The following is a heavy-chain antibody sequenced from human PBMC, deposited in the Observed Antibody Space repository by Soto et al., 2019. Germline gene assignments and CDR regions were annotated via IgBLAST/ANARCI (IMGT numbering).Heavy chain of an antibody. D-gene: IGHD3-22*01. V-gene: IGHV3-23*01. CDR3: AKVAYYYDSSGYHYDALDI. CDR1: VCTFSSYA. Sequence: VGSLRLSCASSVCTFSSYAVRCVRQPPGKWLEWVSDISGSGGSTYYADSVKGRFTISRDNSKNTLYLQMNSLRAEDTAVYYCAKVAYYYDSSGYHYDALDIRGHGT. J-gene: IGHJ3*02. CDR2: ISGSGGST.